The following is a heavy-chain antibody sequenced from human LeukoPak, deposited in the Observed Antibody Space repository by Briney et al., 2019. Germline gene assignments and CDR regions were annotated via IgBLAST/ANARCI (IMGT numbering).Heavy chain of an antibody. D-gene: IGHD4-17*01. V-gene: IGHV4-59*01. Sequence: SETLSLTCTVSGGSISSYYWSWIRQSPGKGLEWIGYIYYSGSTNYNPSLKSRVTISVDTSKNQFSLKLSSVTAADTAVYYCARFDYGDYYFDYRDQGTLVTVSS. CDR3: ARFDYGDYYFDY. CDR1: GGSISSYY. J-gene: IGHJ4*02. CDR2: IYYSGST.